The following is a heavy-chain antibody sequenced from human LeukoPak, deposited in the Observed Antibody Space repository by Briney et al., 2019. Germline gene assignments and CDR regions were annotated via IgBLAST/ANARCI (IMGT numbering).Heavy chain of an antibody. J-gene: IGHJ3*02. Sequence: SETLSLTCTVSGGSVSSSSYYWGWIRQPPGKGLEWIGNIYYTGSADYNPSLKSRVTISIDTPKNQFSLKLNSVTAADTAVYYCASQLDAFDIWDQGTMVTVSS. CDR2: IYYTGSA. V-gene: IGHV4-39*01. CDR3: ASQLDAFDI. CDR1: GGSVSSSSYY.